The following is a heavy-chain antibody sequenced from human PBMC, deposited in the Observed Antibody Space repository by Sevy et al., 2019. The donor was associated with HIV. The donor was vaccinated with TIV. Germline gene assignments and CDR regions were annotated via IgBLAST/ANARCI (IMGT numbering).Heavy chain of an antibody. CDR3: AGENAWGRGYS. Sequence: PPLTLSLTCTMSGGSITSLYWNWIRQPPGKGLEWIANIYYNGHINYNPSLKSRVTLSLDTSKNQFSLRLSSVTAADTAMYYCAGENAWGRGYSWGQGTLVTVSS. V-gene: IGHV4-59*08. D-gene: IGHD1-26*01. J-gene: IGHJ4*02. CDR2: IYYNGHI. CDR1: GGSITSLY.